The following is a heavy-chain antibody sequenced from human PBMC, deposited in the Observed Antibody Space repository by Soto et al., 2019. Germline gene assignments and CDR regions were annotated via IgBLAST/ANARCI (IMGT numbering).Heavy chain of an antibody. D-gene: IGHD2-21*02. V-gene: IGHV4-30-4*01. Sequence: QVQLQESGPRLVKPSETLSLTCSVSGDSVSSGDHYWSWVRQSPGKALEWIGYVQLNVHTYYNPSLRGGVIISVDTSKNHFSLRLTSVAAADSGVYYCAREVGGCFGDDWYRWFDPWGQGTLVTVSS. CDR1: GDSVSSGDHY. CDR3: AREVGGCFGDDWYRWFDP. CDR2: VQLNVHT. J-gene: IGHJ5*02.